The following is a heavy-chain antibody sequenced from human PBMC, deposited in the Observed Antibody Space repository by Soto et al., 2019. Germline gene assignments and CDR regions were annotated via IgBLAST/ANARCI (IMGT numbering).Heavy chain of an antibody. V-gene: IGHV1-18*01. CDR1: GYTFTSYG. D-gene: IGHD1-26*01. CDR2: ISAYNGNT. Sequence: QVQLVQSGAEVKKPGASVKVSCKASGYTFTSYGISWVRQAPGQGLEWMGWISAYNGNTNYAQKLQGRVTMTTDTSTSPAYMELRSLRSDDTAVYYCASTHSMWDHVGRYYYGMDVWGQGTTVTFSS. CDR3: ASTHSMWDHVGRYYYGMDV. J-gene: IGHJ6*02.